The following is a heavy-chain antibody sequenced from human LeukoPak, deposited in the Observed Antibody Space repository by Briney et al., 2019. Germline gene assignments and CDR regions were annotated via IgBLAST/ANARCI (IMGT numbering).Heavy chain of an antibody. D-gene: IGHD3-10*01. CDR2: ISYTGTT. Sequence: SETLSLSCTVSGGSIGSSAYSWGWIRQPPGKGLEWIGSISYTGTTYYNPSLKSRVTISLDTSKNQFSLKLISVTAADTALYYCAREGPHGSGIYYNPLDYWGQGALVIVSS. V-gene: IGHV4-39*02. J-gene: IGHJ4*02. CDR3: AREGPHGSGIYYNPLDY. CDR1: GGSIGSSAYS.